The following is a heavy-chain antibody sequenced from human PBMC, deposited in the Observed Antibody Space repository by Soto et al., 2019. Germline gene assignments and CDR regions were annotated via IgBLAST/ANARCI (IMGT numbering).Heavy chain of an antibody. D-gene: IGHD2-21*02. V-gene: IGHV3-9*01. CDR3: TKDIRTLVTLPYGDGFDI. J-gene: IGHJ3*02. CDR2: ISYNSGYV. CDR1: GFAFNDYA. Sequence: VQLVESGGGLVQPGRSLRVSCEASGFAFNDYAIHWVRQPPGKGLEWVSGISYNSGYVAYADSVKGRFTISRDNAKNSVYLPMNGLRVEDTALYYCTKDIRTLVTLPYGDGFDIWGQGTMVTVSS.